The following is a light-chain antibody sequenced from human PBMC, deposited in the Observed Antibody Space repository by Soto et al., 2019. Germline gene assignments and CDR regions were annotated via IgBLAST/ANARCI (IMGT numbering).Light chain of an antibody. Sequence: ELGLTQSPGTLSLSPGERATLSCRASQSISNYLAWYQLKPGQAPRLLIYDASNRATDIPTRFSGSGSGTDFTLTISSLQPEDFAVYYCQQRDNWPLTFGGGTKVDIK. CDR1: QSISNY. CDR3: QQRDNWPLT. CDR2: DAS. J-gene: IGKJ4*01. V-gene: IGKV3-11*01.